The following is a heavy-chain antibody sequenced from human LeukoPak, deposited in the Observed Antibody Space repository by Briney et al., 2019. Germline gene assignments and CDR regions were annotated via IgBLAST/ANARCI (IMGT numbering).Heavy chain of an antibody. V-gene: IGHV1-24*01. CDR3: ATAYYDFWSGVFDY. D-gene: IGHD3-3*01. Sequence: GVSVKVSCKVSGYTLTELSMHWVRQAPGKGLEWMGGFDPEDGETIYAQKFQGRVTMTEDTSTDTAYMELSSLRSEDTAVYYCATAYYDFWSGVFDYWGQGTLVTVSS. CDR2: FDPEDGET. CDR1: GYTLTELS. J-gene: IGHJ4*02.